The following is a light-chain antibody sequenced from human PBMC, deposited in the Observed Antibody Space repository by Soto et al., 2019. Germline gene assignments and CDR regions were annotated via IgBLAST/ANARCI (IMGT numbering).Light chain of an antibody. CDR3: QQYGRSPGLFT. CDR2: GAS. J-gene: IGKJ3*01. Sequence: EIVLTQSPGTLSLSPGERATLSCRASQTVSSNYLAWYQQKPGQAPRLLIYGASSRATATPDRFSGSGSGTDFTLTISRLEPEDFAVYYCQQYGRSPGLFTFGPGTKVDIK. CDR1: QTVSSNY. V-gene: IGKV3-20*01.